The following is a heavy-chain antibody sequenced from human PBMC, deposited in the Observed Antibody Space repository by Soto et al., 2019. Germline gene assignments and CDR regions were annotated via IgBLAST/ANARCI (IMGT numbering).Heavy chain of an antibody. D-gene: IGHD4-17*01. CDR3: ARDGDYRVLVERKNWFDP. Sequence: QVQLVQSGAEVKKPGASVKVSCKASGYTFTSYAMHWVRQAPGQRLEWMGWINAGNGNTKYSQKFQGRVTITRDTSASTAYMELSSLRSEDTAVYYCARDGDYRVLVERKNWFDPWGQGTLVTVSS. J-gene: IGHJ5*02. CDR1: GYTFTSYA. V-gene: IGHV1-3*01. CDR2: INAGNGNT.